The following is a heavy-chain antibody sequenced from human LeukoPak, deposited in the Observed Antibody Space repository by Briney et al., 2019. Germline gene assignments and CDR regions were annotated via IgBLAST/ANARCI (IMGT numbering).Heavy chain of an antibody. V-gene: IGHV3-23*01. CDR2: ISGSGGST. D-gene: IGHD3-22*01. CDR1: GFTFSSYA. Sequence: PGGSLRLSCAASGFTFSSYAMSWLRQAPGKGLEWVSAISGSGGSTYYADSVKGRFTISRDNSKNTLYLQMNSLRAEDTAVYYCAKDKDSSGYPSSPCDYWGQGTLVTVSS. J-gene: IGHJ4*02. CDR3: AKDKDSSGYPSSPCDY.